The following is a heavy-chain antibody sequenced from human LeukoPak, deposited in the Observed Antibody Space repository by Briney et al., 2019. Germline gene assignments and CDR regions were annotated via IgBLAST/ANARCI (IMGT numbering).Heavy chain of an antibody. CDR3: ARGWNIRPYYYDSSGYYWPRLDY. D-gene: IGHD3-22*01. J-gene: IGHJ4*02. Sequence: ASVKVSCKASGYTFTSYDINWVRQATGQGLEWMGWMNPNSGNTGYAQKFQGRVTMTRSTSISTAYMELSSLRSEDTAVYYCARGWNIRPYYYDSSGYYWPRLDYWGQGTLVTVSS. V-gene: IGHV1-8*01. CDR2: MNPNSGNT. CDR1: GYTFTSYD.